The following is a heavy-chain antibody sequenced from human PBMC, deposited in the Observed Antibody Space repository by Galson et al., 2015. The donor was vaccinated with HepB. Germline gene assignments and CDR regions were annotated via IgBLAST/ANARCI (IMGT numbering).Heavy chain of an antibody. CDR3: SSSGTYAPRDSFGL. V-gene: IGHV3-74*01. CDR1: GFTFGSHW. D-gene: IGHD3-10*01. J-gene: IGHJ3*01. Sequence: SLRLSCAASGFTFGSHWMHWVRQAPGKGLVWVSRINTDGTSTTYADSVRGRFTISRDNARNTLYLQMNTLRAEDTAIYYCSSSGTYAPRDSFGLWGPGTLVTVSS. CDR2: INTDGTST.